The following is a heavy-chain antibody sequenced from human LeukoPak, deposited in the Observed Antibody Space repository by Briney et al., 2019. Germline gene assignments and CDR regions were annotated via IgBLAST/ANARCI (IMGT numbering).Heavy chain of an antibody. V-gene: IGHV4-38-2*02. CDR1: GYSISSGYY. J-gene: IGHJ5*02. CDR2: IYHSGST. CDR3: ARGDDYGDYPLLNWFDP. Sequence: PSETLSLTCTVSGYSISSGYYWGWIRQPPGKGLEWIGSIYHSGSTYYNPSLKSRVTISVDTSKNQFSLKLSSVTAADTAVYYCARGDDYGDYPLLNWFDPWGQGTLVTVSS. D-gene: IGHD4-17*01.